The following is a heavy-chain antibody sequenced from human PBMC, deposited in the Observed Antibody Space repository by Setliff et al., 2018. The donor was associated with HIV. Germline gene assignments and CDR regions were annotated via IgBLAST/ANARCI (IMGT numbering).Heavy chain of an antibody. CDR1: GFTFSDYY. V-gene: IGHV3-11*05. CDR3: ARVVDTSGGYWGSFYRYMDV. J-gene: IGHJ6*03. D-gene: IGHD3-10*01. Sequence: PGGSLRLSCAASGFTFSDYYMSWIRQAPGKGLERVSYYVDSVKGRFTISRDNTKNSLYLQMDSLRAEDTAVYYCARVVDTSGGYWGSFYRYMDVWGKGTTVTSP.